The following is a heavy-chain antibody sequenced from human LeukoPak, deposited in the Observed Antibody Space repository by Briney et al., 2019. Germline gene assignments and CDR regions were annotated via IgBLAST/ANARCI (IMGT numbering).Heavy chain of an antibody. CDR3: ARGYCSSTSCHPPKLYYYCYGMDV. CDR1: GGSFSGYY. Sequence: SETLSLTCAVYGGSFSGYYWSWIRQPPGKGLEWIGEINHSGSTNYNPSLKSRVTISVDASKNQFSLKLSSVTAADTAVYYCARGYCSSTSCHPPKLYYYCYGMDVWGKGTTVTVSS. D-gene: IGHD2-2*01. CDR2: INHSGST. J-gene: IGHJ6*04. V-gene: IGHV4-34*01.